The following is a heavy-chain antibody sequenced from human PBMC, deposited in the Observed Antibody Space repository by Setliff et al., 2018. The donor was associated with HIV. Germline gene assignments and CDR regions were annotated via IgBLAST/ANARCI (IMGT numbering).Heavy chain of an antibody. D-gene: IGHD3-10*01. CDR1: GDSVGGYY. Sequence: SETLSLTCAVSGDSVGGYYWSWIRQPAGRGLEWIGRVHNSAGSNYNPSLKSRVTMSVDTAKNQLSLKLTAVSAADTAVYYCARGWVRGPIISPGTYFSYGLDVWGQGTPVTVSS. CDR3: ARGWVRGPIISPGTYFSYGLDV. J-gene: IGHJ6*02. V-gene: IGHV4-59*10. CDR2: VHNSAGS.